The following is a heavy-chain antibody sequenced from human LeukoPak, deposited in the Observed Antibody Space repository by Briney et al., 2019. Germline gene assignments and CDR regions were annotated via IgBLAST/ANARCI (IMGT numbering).Heavy chain of an antibody. CDR3: AREGTKPYNWFDP. CDR1: GFTFSSYE. V-gene: IGHV3-48*03. J-gene: IGHJ5*02. D-gene: IGHD2-8*01. CDR2: ISSSGNTI. Sequence: GGSLRLSCAASGFTFSSYEMIRVRQAPGKGLEWVSYISSSGNTIYYAGSVMGRFTISRDNAKNSLYLQMNSLRADDTAVYYCAREGTKPYNWFDPWGQGTLVTVSS.